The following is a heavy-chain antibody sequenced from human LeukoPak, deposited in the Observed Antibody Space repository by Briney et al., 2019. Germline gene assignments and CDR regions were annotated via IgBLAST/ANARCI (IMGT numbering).Heavy chain of an antibody. D-gene: IGHD2-2*01. CDR2: ISSSGTSI. J-gene: IGHJ4*02. CDR1: GFTFSSYE. Sequence: GGSLRLSCAASGFTFSSYEMNWVRQAPGKGLEWVSYISSSGTSIYYADSVNGRFTISRDNAKNSLYLQMNILRADDTAVYYCARRYCSSTSCLIDYWGQGTLVTVSS. V-gene: IGHV3-48*03. CDR3: ARRYCSSTSCLIDY.